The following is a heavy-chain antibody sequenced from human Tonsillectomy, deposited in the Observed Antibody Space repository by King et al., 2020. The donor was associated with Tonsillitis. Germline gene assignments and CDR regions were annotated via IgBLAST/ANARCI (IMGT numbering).Heavy chain of an antibody. D-gene: IGHD3-10*01. Sequence: VQLQESGPGLVKPSGTLSLTCAVSGGSISSSNWWSWVRQPPGKGLEWIGEIYHSGSTNYNPSLKSRVTISVDKSKNQFSLKLSSVTAADTAVYYCARDSKPAYYYGSGSYYGLDYWGQGTLVTVSS. CDR3: ARDSKPAYYYGSGSYYGLDY. V-gene: IGHV4-4*02. CDR1: GGSISSSNW. J-gene: IGHJ4*02. CDR2: IYHSGST.